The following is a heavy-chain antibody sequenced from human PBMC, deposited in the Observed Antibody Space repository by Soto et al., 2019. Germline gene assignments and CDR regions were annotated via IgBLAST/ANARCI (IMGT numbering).Heavy chain of an antibody. Sequence: SETLSLTCAVYGGSFSGYYWSWIRQPPGKGLEWIGEINHSGGTNYNPSLKSRVTISVDTSKNQFSLKLSSVTAADTAVYYCARGVVVPAAIRACMDVWGQGTTVTAP. V-gene: IGHV4-34*01. CDR3: ARGVVVPAAIRACMDV. CDR2: INHSGGT. J-gene: IGHJ6*02. D-gene: IGHD2-2*01. CDR1: GGSFSGYY.